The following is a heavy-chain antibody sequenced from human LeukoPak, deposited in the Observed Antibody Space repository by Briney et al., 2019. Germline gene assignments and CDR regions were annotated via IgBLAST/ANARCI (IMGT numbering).Heavy chain of an antibody. Sequence: GASVKVSCKASGYTFTSYGISWVRQAPGQGLEWMGWISAYNGNTNYAQKLQGRVTMTTDTSTSTAYMELRSLRSDDTAVYYCASSTMILLGLDAFDIWGQGTRVTVSS. CDR1: GYTFTSYG. V-gene: IGHV1-18*01. D-gene: IGHD3-22*01. CDR2: ISAYNGNT. J-gene: IGHJ3*02. CDR3: ASSTMILLGLDAFDI.